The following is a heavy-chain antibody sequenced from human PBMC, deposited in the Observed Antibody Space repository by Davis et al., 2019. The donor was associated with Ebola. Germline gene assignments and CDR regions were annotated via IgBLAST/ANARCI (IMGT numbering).Heavy chain of an antibody. CDR3: ARSLYPGYDGGLWWFAP. V-gene: IGHV1-18*04. Sequence: ASVKVSCKASGYTFTSYGITWVRQAPGQGLEWMGWINPHNGNTNYAQNVQGRVTMTTDTSTSTAYMEVGSLKSDDTAVYYCARSLYPGYDGGLWWFAPWGQGTLVTVSS. CDR2: INPHNGNT. J-gene: IGHJ5*02. CDR1: GYTFTSYG. D-gene: IGHD3-16*01.